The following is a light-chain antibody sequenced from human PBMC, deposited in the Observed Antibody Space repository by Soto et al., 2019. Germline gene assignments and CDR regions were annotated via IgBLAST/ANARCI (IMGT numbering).Light chain of an antibody. CDR2: DAS. CDR1: QSVSSY. V-gene: IGKV3-11*01. Sequence: EIVLTQSPATLSLSPGERATLSCRASQSVSSYVAWYQQKPGQAPRLLIYDASNRATGIPARFSGSGSGTDLALTISSLEPEELAVSYCQQRSKWPPYTFGQGTKLEIK. CDR3: QQRSKWPPYT. J-gene: IGKJ2*01.